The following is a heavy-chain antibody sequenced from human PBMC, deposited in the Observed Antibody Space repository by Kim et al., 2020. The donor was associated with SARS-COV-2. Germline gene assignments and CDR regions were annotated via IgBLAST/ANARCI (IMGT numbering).Heavy chain of an antibody. CDR1: GFTFSSYW. CDR2: INSDGSST. CDR3: ARPQGAARGGYYYGMDV. Sequence: GGSLRLSCAASGFTFSSYWMHWVRQAPGKGLVWVSRINSDGSSTSYADSVKGRFTISRDNAKNTLYLQMNSLRAEDTAVYYCARPQGAARGGYYYGMDVWGQGTTVTVSS. V-gene: IGHV3-74*01. D-gene: IGHD6-6*01. J-gene: IGHJ6*02.